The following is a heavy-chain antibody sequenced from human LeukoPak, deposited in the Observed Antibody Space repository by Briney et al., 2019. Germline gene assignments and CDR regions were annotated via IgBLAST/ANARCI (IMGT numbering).Heavy chain of an antibody. D-gene: IGHD2-2*01. J-gene: IGHJ4*02. CDR3: AKLYCSSTSCYREVGYYFDY. CDR1: GFTFSSYA. V-gene: IGHV3-23*01. Sequence: PGGSLRLSYAASGFTFSSYAMSWVRQAPGKGLEWVSAISGSGGSTYYADSVKGRFTISRDNSKNTLYLQMNSLRAEDTAVYYCAKLYCSSTSCYREVGYYFDYWGQGTLVTVSS. CDR2: ISGSGGST.